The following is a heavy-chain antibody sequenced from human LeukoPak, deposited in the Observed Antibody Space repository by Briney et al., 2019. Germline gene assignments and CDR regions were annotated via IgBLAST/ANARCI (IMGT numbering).Heavy chain of an antibody. CDR3: ARRFFGVDCGF. Sequence: PAETQTLLCTVSGASITSYYWGWIRQPPVKGLEWIGSITNSGSTDYNPRLKSRVTISLDTSKNQFSLKLSSVTAADTAVYYCARRFFGVDCGFWGNLAIVTFSS. D-gene: IGHD3-16*01. V-gene: IGHV4-59*01. CDR1: GASITSYY. J-gene: IGHJ6*04. CDR2: ITNSGST.